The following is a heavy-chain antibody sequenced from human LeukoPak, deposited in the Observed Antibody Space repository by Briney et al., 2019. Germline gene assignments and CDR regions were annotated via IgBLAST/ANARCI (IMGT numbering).Heavy chain of an antibody. Sequence: SVKVSCKASGGTFSSYAISWVRQAPGQGLEWMGRIIPIFGTANYAQKFQGRVTITTDESTSTAYMELSSLRSEDTAVYYCARDRPTYYYDSSGSANAFDISGEGTMVTVSS. CDR3: ARDRPTYYYDSSGSANAFDI. D-gene: IGHD3-22*01. J-gene: IGHJ3*02. CDR1: GGTFSSYA. V-gene: IGHV1-69*05. CDR2: IIPIFGTA.